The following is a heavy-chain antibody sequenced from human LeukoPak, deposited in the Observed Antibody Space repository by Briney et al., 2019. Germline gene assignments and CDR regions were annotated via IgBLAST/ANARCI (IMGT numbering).Heavy chain of an antibody. CDR2: IGAYNGYT. CDR3: ARDTTMVRGVLGGY. Sequence: ASVKVSCKASGYTFTSYGISWVRQAPGQGLEWMGWIGAYNGYTNYAQKLQGRVTMTTDTSTSTAYMELRSLRSDDTAVYYCARDTTMVRGVLGGYWGQGTLVTVSS. V-gene: IGHV1-18*01. D-gene: IGHD3-10*01. J-gene: IGHJ4*02. CDR1: GYTFTSYG.